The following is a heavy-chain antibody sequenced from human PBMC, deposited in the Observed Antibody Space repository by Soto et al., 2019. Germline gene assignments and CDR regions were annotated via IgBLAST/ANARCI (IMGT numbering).Heavy chain of an antibody. D-gene: IGHD3-16*01. V-gene: IGHV3-15*07. Sequence: EVQVVESGGGLVKPGGSLRLSCAASGFTFTNAWMNWVRQAPGKGLEWVGRIKNKIDGGTTDYAAPVKGRSTISRDDSKSTVYLQMNSLKTEDTAVYYCTTDLIGEITVGGVPWGHWGQGTQVTVSS. CDR2: IKNKIDGGTT. J-gene: IGHJ4*02. CDR3: TTDLIGEITVGGVPWGH. CDR1: GFTFTNAW.